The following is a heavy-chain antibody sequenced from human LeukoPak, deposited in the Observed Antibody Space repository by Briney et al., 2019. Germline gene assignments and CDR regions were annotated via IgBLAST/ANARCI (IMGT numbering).Heavy chain of an antibody. Sequence: PGGSLRLSCAASVFTYSTYWMSGLRQAPGKGLEWVASINQGGSETYYVESVKGRFTISRDNAMNSFFLQMNSLRAEDTAVYYCARPIGERTIYDYWGQGTLVTVSS. D-gene: IGHD1-1*01. CDR1: VFTYSTYW. CDR2: INQGGSET. V-gene: IGHV3-7*01. CDR3: ARPIGERTIYDY. J-gene: IGHJ4*02.